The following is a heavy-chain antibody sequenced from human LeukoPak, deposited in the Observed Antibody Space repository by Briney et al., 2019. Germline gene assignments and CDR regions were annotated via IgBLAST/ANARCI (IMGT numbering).Heavy chain of an antibody. Sequence: ASVKVSCKASGYTFTGYYMHWVRQAPGQGLEWMGWINPNSGGTNYAQKFQGRVTMTRDTSISTAYMELSRLRSDDTAVYYCARDRYCYDSSGPFDPWGQGTLVTVPS. CDR3: ARDRYCYDSSGPFDP. J-gene: IGHJ5*02. V-gene: IGHV1-2*02. D-gene: IGHD3-22*01. CDR2: INPNSGGT. CDR1: GYTFTGYY.